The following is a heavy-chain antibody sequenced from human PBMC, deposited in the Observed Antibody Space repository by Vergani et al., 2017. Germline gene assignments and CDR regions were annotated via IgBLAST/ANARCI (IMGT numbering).Heavy chain of an antibody. CDR3: EIVTDYYDSSGYYLDY. J-gene: IGHJ4*02. D-gene: IGHD3-22*01. Sequence: QVQLVQSGSEVRKPGASVKVSCQVSGYSLTELTIHWVRQAPGKGLEWMGGFDPEHGEVTFAHHIQGRVTMTEDRSTDTAYMELSSLRPGDTALYYCEIVTDYYDSSGYYLDYWGQGTLVTVSS. CDR2: FDPEHGEV. CDR1: GYSLTELT. V-gene: IGHV1-24*01.